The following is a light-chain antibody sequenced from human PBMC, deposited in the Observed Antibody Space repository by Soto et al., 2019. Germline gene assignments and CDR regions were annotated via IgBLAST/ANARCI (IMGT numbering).Light chain of an antibody. CDR3: QQFNTYPIT. Sequence: IQLTQSPSSLSASVGDRVTITCRASQDIRGALAWYQQKPGKAPKLLIYDVSSLQSGVPSRFSGSGSGTDFTLTISSLQPEDFATYYCQQFNTYPITFAQGTRLEIK. CDR2: DVS. J-gene: IGKJ5*01. CDR1: QDIRGA. V-gene: IGKV1-13*02.